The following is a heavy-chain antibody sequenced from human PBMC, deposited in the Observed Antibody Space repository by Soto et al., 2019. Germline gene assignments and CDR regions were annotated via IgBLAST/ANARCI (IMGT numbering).Heavy chain of an antibody. CDR3: AKALFPITMVRGEVFDY. V-gene: IGHV3-23*01. J-gene: IGHJ4*02. Sequence: EVQLLESGGGLVQPGGSLRLSCAASGFTFSSYAMSWVRQAPGKGLEWVSAISGSGGSTYYADSVKGRFTISRDNSKNTLYLQMNSLRAEDTAVYYCAKALFPITMVRGEVFDYWGQGTLVTVSS. CDR1: GFTFSSYA. CDR2: ISGSGGST. D-gene: IGHD3-10*01.